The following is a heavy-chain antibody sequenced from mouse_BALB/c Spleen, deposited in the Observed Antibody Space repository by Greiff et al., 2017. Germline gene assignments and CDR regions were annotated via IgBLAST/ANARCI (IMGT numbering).Heavy chain of an antibody. CDR3: ARQSLGYDFWFAY. V-gene: IGHV5-6*01. CDR1: GFTFSSYG. D-gene: IGHD2-2*01. CDR2: ISSGGSYT. J-gene: IGHJ3*01. Sequence: EVQRVESGGDLVKPGGSLKLSCAASGFTFSSYGMSWVRQTPDKRLEWVATISSGGSYTYYPDSVKGRFTISRDNAKNTLYLQMSSLKSEDTAMYYCARQSLGYDFWFAYWGQGTLVTVSA.